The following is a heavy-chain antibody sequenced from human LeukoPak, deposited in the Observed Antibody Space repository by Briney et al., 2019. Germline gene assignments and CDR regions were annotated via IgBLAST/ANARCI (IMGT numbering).Heavy chain of an antibody. J-gene: IGHJ4*02. CDR3: ARTTATAATYFDS. D-gene: IGHD1-26*01. CDR1: GGSISGYY. Sequence: SETLSLTCTLSGGSISGYYWSWVRQPAGKALEWIGRIYSSGNTHYNPSFESRVTISVDPSKNQFSLKLRYVTAADTAVYYCARTTATAATYFDSWGQGSLVTVSS. V-gene: IGHV4-4*07. CDR2: IYSSGNT.